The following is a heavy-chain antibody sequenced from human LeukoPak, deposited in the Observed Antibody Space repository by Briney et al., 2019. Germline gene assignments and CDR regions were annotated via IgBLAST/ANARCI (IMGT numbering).Heavy chain of an antibody. D-gene: IGHD3-10*01. CDR1: GGSISSSIYY. J-gene: IGHJ4*02. CDR3: ARRRSPVYIDY. CDR2: INHSGST. V-gene: IGHV4-39*07. Sequence: SETLSLTCTVSGGSISSSIYYWSWIRQPPGKGLEWIGEINHSGSTNYNPSLKSRVTISVDTSKNQFSLKLSSVTAADTAVYYCARRRSPVYIDYWAREPWSPSPQ.